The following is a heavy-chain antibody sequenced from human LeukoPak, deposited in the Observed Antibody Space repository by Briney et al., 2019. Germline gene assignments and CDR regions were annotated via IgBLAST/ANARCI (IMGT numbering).Heavy chain of an antibody. D-gene: IGHD1-14*01. Sequence: SETLSLTCTVSGGSISSSSYYWGWIRQPQGQGLVWIGSIYYSASTNYNPSLKIRVTISADTSKDHFSLKLRSATATATSVYACTTPPNPLLEGFYIWGQGTMVTVSS. V-gene: IGHV4-39*02. CDR1: GGSISSSSYY. J-gene: IGHJ3*02. CDR2: IYYSAST. CDR3: TTPPNPLLEGFYI.